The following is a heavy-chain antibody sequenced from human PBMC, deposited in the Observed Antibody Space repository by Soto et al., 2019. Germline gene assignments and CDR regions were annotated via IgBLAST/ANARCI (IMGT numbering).Heavy chain of an antibody. CDR2: IYAGGTT. V-gene: IGHV3-66*01. CDR3: ARGPDIVIRD. D-gene: IGHD2-8*01. J-gene: IGHJ4*02. CDR1: GFTVRSNF. Sequence: EVQLVESGGGLVQPGGSLRLSCAASGFTVRSNFMNWVRQAPGKGLEWVATIYAGGTTYYADLVKGRFTIPRDTSKNTLFLHMDSLRVEDTAMYNCARGPDIVIRDWGQGTLVTVSS.